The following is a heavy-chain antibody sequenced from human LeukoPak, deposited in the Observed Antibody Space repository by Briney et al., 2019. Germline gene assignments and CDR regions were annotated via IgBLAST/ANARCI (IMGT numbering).Heavy chain of an antibody. J-gene: IGHJ3*01. V-gene: IGHV3-48*03. CDR3: ARVAWELADAFDV. Sequence: GGSLRLSCAASGFIFSNYEMTWVRQAPGEGLEWVSYIPGSGSPLYYAGSLKGRFTISRDNVKNSLYLHMNRLSAEDTAVYYCARVAWELADAFDVGGEGTMVTVSS. D-gene: IGHD1-26*01. CDR2: IPGSGSPL. CDR1: GFIFSNYE.